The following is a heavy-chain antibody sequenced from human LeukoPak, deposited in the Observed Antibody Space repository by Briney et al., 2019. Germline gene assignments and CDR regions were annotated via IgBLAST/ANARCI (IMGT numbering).Heavy chain of an antibody. D-gene: IGHD3-22*01. CDR3: ARCYDSSGSYYYYGMDV. J-gene: IGHJ6*02. Sequence: SVKVSCKASGGTFSSYAISWVRQAPGQGLEWMGGIIPIFGTANYAQKFQGRVTITADESTSTAYMELSSLRSEDTAVYYCARCYDSSGSYYYYGMDVWGQGTTVTVSS. CDR2: IIPIFGTA. V-gene: IGHV1-69*13. CDR1: GGTFSSYA.